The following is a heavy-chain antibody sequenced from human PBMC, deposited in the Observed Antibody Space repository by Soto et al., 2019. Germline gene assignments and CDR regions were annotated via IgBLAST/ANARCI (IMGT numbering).Heavy chain of an antibody. CDR2: RFYSGST. CDR3: ASSSHYYFYGMDV. V-gene: IGHV4-39*01. CDR1: GASITSSSYY. D-gene: IGHD6-19*01. Sequence: SLTCTVSGASITSSSYYWAWIRQPPGKGLEWIGNRFYSGSTYYNPSLKSRVTISVDTSNNQFSLKLSSVTAADTAVYYCASSSHYYFYGMDVWGQGTTVTSP. J-gene: IGHJ6*02.